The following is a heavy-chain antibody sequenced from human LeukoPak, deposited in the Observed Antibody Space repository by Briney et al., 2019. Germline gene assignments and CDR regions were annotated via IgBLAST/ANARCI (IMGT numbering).Heavy chain of an antibody. V-gene: IGHV3-33*08. CDR1: GFTFSNYV. J-gene: IGHJ4*02. Sequence: GGSLRLSCAASGFTFSNYVMGWVRQAPGKGLEWVALIWYDGSNKHYADSVKGRFTISRDNSKNTLYLQMSSLRVEDTAVYYCASRGQALDYWGQGTLVTVSS. D-gene: IGHD3-10*01. CDR3: ASRGQALDY. CDR2: IWYDGSNK.